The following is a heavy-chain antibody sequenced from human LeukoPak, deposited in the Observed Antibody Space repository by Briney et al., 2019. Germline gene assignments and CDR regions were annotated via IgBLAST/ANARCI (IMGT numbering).Heavy chain of an antibody. Sequence: GGSLRLSCAASGFTFSNAWMSWVRQAPGKGLEWVGRIKSKTDGGTTDYAAPVKGRFTISRDDSKNTLYLQMNSLKTEDTAVYYCTTYNYDYVWGSYRLRGYYYYYYMDVWGKGTTVTVSS. CDR2: IKSKTDGGTT. CDR1: GFTFSNAW. D-gene: IGHD3-16*02. J-gene: IGHJ6*03. V-gene: IGHV3-15*01. CDR3: TTYNYDYVWGSYRLRGYYYYYYMDV.